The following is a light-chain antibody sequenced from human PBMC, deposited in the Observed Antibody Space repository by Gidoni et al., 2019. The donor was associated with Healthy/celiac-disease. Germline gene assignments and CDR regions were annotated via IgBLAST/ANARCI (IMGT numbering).Light chain of an antibody. J-gene: IGKJ4*02. Sequence: DSQVTQSPSFRSASVGDRVTITSRASQGISSYLPWYQQKPGKAPKLLIYAASTLQSGVPSRFSGSGSGTEFTLTISSLQPEDVATYYCQQLNSYPLTFGGGTKVEIK. V-gene: IGKV1-9*01. CDR2: AAS. CDR1: QGISSY. CDR3: QQLNSYPLT.